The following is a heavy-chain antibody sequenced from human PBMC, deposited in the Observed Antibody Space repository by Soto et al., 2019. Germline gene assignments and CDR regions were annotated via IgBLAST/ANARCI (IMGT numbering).Heavy chain of an antibody. V-gene: IGHV3-48*02. CDR1: GFIFSSYS. Sequence: EVHLVESGGGLVQPGGSLRLSCAASGFIFSSYSMNWVRQAPGRGLEWVSYISSSGSIIHYENSVKGRLTISRDNAKNSLYLQMNSLRDDDTAVYYCARGDMEDHWGQGTLVTVSS. CDR2: ISSSGSII. D-gene: IGHD2-15*01. J-gene: IGHJ4*02. CDR3: ARGDMEDH.